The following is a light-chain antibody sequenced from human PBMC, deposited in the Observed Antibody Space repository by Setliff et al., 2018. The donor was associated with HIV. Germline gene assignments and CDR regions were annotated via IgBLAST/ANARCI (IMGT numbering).Light chain of an antibody. Sequence: QSALTQPPSVSGSPGQSIIISCTGTTSDIGTYNRVSWYQQHPGTAPKLLIYEVSKRPSGVSNRFSGSKSGNTASLAISGLQADDEADYYCCSYAGSDIFVVFGTGTKVTVL. CDR2: EVS. V-gene: IGLV2-23*02. J-gene: IGLJ1*01. CDR1: TSDIGTYNR. CDR3: CSYAGSDIFVV.